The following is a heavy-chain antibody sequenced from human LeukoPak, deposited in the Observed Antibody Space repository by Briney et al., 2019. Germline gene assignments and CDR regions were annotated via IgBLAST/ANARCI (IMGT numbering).Heavy chain of an antibody. CDR3: ARGLSSSHFDY. J-gene: IGHJ4*02. CDR2: IYSGGST. V-gene: IGHV3-66*01. Sequence: GGSLRLSCAASGFTVSSNYMSWVRQAPGKGLEWVSVIYSGGSTYYADSVKGRFTISRDNSKNTLYLQMNSLRAEDTAVYYCARGLSSSHFDYWGQGTLVTVSS. CDR1: GFTVSSNY. D-gene: IGHD6-6*01.